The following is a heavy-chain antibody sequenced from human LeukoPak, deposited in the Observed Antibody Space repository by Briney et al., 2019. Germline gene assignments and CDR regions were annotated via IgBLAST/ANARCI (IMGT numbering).Heavy chain of an antibody. D-gene: IGHD2-15*01. CDR1: GYTFSSYD. CDR3: ARDLTFAATMY. J-gene: IGHJ4*02. V-gene: IGHV1-18*01. CDR2: ISAYNGDT. Sequence: ASVKVSCKASGYTFSSYDISWVRQAPGQGLEWVGRISAYNGDTNYAQKLQGRVTMTTDTSTSTAYMELRSLRSDDTAVYYCARDLTFAATMYWGQGTLVTVSP.